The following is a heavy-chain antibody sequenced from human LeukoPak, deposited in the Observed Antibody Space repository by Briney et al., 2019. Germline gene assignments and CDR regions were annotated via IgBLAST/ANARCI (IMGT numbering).Heavy chain of an antibody. V-gene: IGHV4-59*08. CDR1: GGSISSQY. CDR2: ISYSGST. J-gene: IGHJ5*02. CDR3: ARLRFLEWLFPWFDP. Sequence: PSETLSLTCSVSGGSISSQYWSWIRQPPGRGLEWIGYISYSGSTKYNPSLKSRVTISVGTSKNQFSLKVNSMTAADTSVYYCARLRFLEWLFPWFDPRGQGILVTVSS. D-gene: IGHD3-3*01.